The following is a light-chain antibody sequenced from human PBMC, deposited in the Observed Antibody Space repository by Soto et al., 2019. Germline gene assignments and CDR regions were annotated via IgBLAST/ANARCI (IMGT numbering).Light chain of an antibody. V-gene: IGKV3-15*01. J-gene: IGKJ4*01. CDR1: QSISSN. CDR3: QQYSSWPPA. CDR2: GAS. Sequence: EIVMTQSPATLSVSPGERATLSCRASQSISSNLAWYQQKPGQAPRLLMYGASTRAAGIPARFSGSGSGTEFTLTISSLQSEDFAVYYCQQYSSWPPAFGGGTNVEIK.